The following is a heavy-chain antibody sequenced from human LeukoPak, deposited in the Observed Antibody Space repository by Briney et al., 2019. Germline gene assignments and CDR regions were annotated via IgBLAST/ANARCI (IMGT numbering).Heavy chain of an antibody. CDR2: ISSNGRST. D-gene: IGHD3-22*01. J-gene: IGHJ3*02. CDR1: GFTFSSYA. CDR3: ARALTFYYWDAFDI. Sequence: PGGSLRLSCAASGFTFSSYAMHWVRQAPGKGLEYVSTISSNGRSTYYANSVKGRFTISRDNSKNTLYLQMGSLRDEDMAVYYCARALTFYYWDAFDIWGQGTMVTVSS. V-gene: IGHV3-64*01.